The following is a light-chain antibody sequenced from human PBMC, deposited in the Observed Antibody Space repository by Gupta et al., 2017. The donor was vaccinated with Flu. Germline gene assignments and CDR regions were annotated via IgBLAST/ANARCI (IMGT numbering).Light chain of an antibody. V-gene: IGKV1-39*01. CDR3: QQSFSDHGT. J-gene: IGKJ1*01. CDR2: TAS. Sequence: DIQMTQSPSSLSASVGDRVTITCRASQLISTYLNWYQHKPGQVPKLLIYTASTLQTGVPPRFSGSGSGTDFTLTIDSLQPEDFATYCCQQSFSDHGTFGPGTRVEVK. CDR1: QLISTY.